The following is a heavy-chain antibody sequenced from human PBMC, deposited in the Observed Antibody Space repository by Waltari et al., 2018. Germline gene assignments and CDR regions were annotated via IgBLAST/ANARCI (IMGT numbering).Heavy chain of an antibody. D-gene: IGHD3-22*01. Sequence: QVQLVPSGAELKKPGASMKVSCKASGYDISGYYTHWMRQAPGQGLQWMGLISTSGDSTNDAQKFRGRVSMTRDTSTNTVYMVLGSLTSEDTAVYYCAREKKGGYFDYWGQGTPVTVSS. CDR3: AREKKGGYFDY. CDR1: GYDISGYY. V-gene: IGHV1-46*01. CDR2: ISTSGDST. J-gene: IGHJ4*02.